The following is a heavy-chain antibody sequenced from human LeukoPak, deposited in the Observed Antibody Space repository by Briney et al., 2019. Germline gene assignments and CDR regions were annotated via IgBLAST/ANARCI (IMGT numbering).Heavy chain of an antibody. D-gene: IGHD2-15*01. V-gene: IGHV1-68*01. CDR3: ASLLEIVVVVAAIAFDS. CDR2: ITLYNGNT. J-gene: IGHJ3*02. Sequence: SVKVSCKASGYTFTYCSLHWWQQPPGQGLERMRWITLYNGNTNYAKKSQGTVTSTRDMSLRTAYIELSSLRSEASAVYNWASLLEIVVVVAAIAFDSWGQGTMVTVSS. CDR1: GYTFTYCS.